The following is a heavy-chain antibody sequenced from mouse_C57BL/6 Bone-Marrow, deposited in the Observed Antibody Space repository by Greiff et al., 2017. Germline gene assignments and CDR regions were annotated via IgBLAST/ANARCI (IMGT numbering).Heavy chain of an antibody. CDR3: ARASDGYYLAWFAY. CDR2: ISYDGSN. V-gene: IGHV3-6*01. Sequence: EVKLQESGPGLVKPSQSLSLTCSVTGYSITSGYYWNWIRQFPGNKLEWMGYISYDGSNNYNPSLKNRISITRDTSKNQFFLKLNSVTTEDTATYYCARASDGYYLAWFAYWGQGTLVTVSA. D-gene: IGHD2-3*01. CDR1: GYSITSGYY. J-gene: IGHJ3*01.